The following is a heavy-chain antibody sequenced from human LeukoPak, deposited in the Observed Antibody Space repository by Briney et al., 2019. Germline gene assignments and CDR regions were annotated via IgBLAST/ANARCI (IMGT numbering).Heavy chain of an antibody. CDR2: ISYDGSNK. J-gene: IGHJ4*02. Sequence: GGSLRLSCAASGFTFSSYAMHWVRQAPGKGLEWVAVISYDGSNKYYADSVKGRFTISRDNSKNTLYLQMNSLRAEDTAVYYCARDPDYYDSSGSPTYFDYWGQGTLVTVSS. D-gene: IGHD3-22*01. V-gene: IGHV3-30-3*01. CDR1: GFTFSSYA. CDR3: ARDPDYYDSSGSPTYFDY.